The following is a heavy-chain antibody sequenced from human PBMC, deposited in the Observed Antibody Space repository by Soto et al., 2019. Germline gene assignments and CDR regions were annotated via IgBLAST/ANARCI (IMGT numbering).Heavy chain of an antibody. Sequence: EVQLVESGGDLVHRGGSLRLSCVASGFTFSVYSMNWVRQAPGKGLEWFSYITSDTKTIKYADSVKGRFTISGDNAKHSVSLQMNSLREEDTAVSYCARSVEGHFDYWGPGTVFTVSS. D-gene: IGHD6-19*01. CDR1: GFTFSVYS. CDR2: ITSDTKTI. J-gene: IGHJ4*02. CDR3: ARSVEGHFDY. V-gene: IGHV3-48*02.